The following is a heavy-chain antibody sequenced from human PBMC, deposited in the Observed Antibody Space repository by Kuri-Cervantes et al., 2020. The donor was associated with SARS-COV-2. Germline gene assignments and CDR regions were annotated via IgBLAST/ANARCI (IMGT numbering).Heavy chain of an antibody. V-gene: IGHV4-61*02. D-gene: IGHD4/OR15-4a*01. Sequence: LRLSCTVSGGSISSGSYYWSWIRQPAGKGLEWIGSIYTSGSTNYNPSLKSRVTISVDTSKNQFSLKLSSVTAADTAVYYCSRDRDGDKENDHWGQGTLVTVSS. CDR1: GGSISSGSYY. CDR2: IYTSGST. CDR3: SRDRDGDKENDH. J-gene: IGHJ4*02.